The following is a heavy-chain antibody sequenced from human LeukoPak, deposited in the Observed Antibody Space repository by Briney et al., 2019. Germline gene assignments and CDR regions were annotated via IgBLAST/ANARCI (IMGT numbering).Heavy chain of an antibody. CDR1: GFPFSSYS. CDR2: ISSSSGTI. D-gene: IGHD3-22*01. V-gene: IGHV3-48*02. CDR3: ARDLNLYDSSGYYPR. J-gene: IGHJ4*02. Sequence: GGSLRLSCAASGFPFSSYSMNWVRQAPGKGLEWVSYISSSSGTIYYADSVKGRFTISRDNAENSLYLQMSSLRDEDTAVYYCARDLNLYDSSGYYPRWGQGTLVTVSS.